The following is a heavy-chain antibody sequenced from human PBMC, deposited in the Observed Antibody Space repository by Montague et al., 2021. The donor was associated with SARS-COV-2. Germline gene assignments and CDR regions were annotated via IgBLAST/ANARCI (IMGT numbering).Heavy chain of an antibody. CDR1: GDSVSSNIAA. Sequence: CAISGDSVSSNIAAWNWIRQSPSRGLEWLGRTYCRSKWYNDYAVSVRSRITISPDTSKNQFSLQLNSVTPEDTAVYYCTQERGPGRTTWHYFDYWGQGTLVTLSS. D-gene: IGHD1-14*01. V-gene: IGHV6-1*01. CDR2: TYCRSKWYN. CDR3: TQERGPGRTTWHYFDY. J-gene: IGHJ4*02.